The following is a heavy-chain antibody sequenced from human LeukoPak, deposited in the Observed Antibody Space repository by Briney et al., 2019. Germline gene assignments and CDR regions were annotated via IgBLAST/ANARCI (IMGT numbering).Heavy chain of an antibody. CDR2: IYYSGST. CDR3: ARARYSSSWACDY. J-gene: IGHJ4*02. CDR1: GGSISSYY. D-gene: IGHD6-13*01. Sequence: PSETLSLTCTVSGGSISSYYRSWIRQPPGKGLEWIGYIYYSGSTNYNPSLKSRVTISVDTSKNQFSLKLSSVTAADTAVYYCARARYSSSWACDYWGQGTLVTVSS. V-gene: IGHV4-59*01.